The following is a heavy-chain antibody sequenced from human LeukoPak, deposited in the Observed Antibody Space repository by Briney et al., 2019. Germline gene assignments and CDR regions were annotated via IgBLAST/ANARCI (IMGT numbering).Heavy chain of an antibody. Sequence: QPGGSLRLSCAASGFTFSDYWMTWVRQAPGKGLEWVANIKPDGGEKNYVDSVKGRFTISRDNSKNTLYLQMNSLRAEDTAVYYCARPTSYDYVWGSYRLDYWGQGTLVTVSS. J-gene: IGHJ4*02. D-gene: IGHD3-16*02. CDR3: ARPTSYDYVWGSYRLDY. CDR1: GFTFSDYW. CDR2: IKPDGGEK. V-gene: IGHV3-7*02.